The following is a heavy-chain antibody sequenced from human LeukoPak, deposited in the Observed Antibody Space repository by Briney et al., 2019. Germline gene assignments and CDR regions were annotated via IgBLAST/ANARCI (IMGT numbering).Heavy chain of an antibody. Sequence: SETLSLTCTVSGGSISSSSYYWGWIRQPPGKGLEWIGSIYYSGSTYYNPSLRSRVTISVDTSKNQFSLKLSSVTAADTAVYYCARGSFWGQGTLVTVSS. CDR2: IYYSGST. CDR3: ARGSF. J-gene: IGHJ4*02. CDR1: GGSISSSSYY. V-gene: IGHV4-39*07.